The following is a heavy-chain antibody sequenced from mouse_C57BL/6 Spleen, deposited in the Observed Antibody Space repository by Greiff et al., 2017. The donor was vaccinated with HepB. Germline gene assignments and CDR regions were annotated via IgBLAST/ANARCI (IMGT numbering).Heavy chain of an antibody. Sequence: EVKLMESEGGLVQPGSSMKLSYTASGFTFSDYYMSWVRPVPEKGLEWVANINYDGSSTYYLDSLKSRFIISRDNAKNILYLQMSSLKSEDTATYYCARGIYYGNDDYAMDYWGQGTSVTVSS. CDR3: ARGIYYGNDDYAMDY. V-gene: IGHV5-16*01. CDR1: GFTFSDYY. J-gene: IGHJ4*01. CDR2: INYDGSST. D-gene: IGHD2-2*01.